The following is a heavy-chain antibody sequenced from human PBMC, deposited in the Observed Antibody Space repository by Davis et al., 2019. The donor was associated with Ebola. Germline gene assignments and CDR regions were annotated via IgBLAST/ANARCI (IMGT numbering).Heavy chain of an antibody. CDR1: GFTFSSHG. J-gene: IGHJ6*02. Sequence: PGGSLRLSCVASGFTFSSHGMHWVRQVPGKGLEWVAVIWYDGSNQYYADSVKGRFTISRDNSKNTLYLQMDSLRAEDTAVYYCARRLRDRPNYYSYYGMDVWGQGTTVTVSS. CDR2: IWYDGSNQ. D-gene: IGHD4-17*01. V-gene: IGHV3-33*01. CDR3: ARRLRDRPNYYSYYGMDV.